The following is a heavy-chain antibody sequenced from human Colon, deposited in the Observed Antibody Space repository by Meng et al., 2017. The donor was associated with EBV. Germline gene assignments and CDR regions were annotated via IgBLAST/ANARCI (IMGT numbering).Heavy chain of an antibody. CDR3: ARRRGGSGRDC. D-gene: IGHD3-10*01. CDR2: IYHSGST. J-gene: IGHJ4*02. Sequence: QRQLQESGPDLVKPSDTLSLTCTVSGGSISSSHYYWGWVRQPPGKGLQWIGTIYHSGSTSYNPSLQSRVTMFVDTSKNQFSLMLTSVTATDTAVYYCARRRGGSGRDCWGQGTLVTVSS. V-gene: IGHV4-39*01. CDR1: GGSISSSHYY.